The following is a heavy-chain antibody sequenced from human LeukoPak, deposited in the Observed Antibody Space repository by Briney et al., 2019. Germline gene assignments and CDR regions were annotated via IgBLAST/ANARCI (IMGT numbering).Heavy chain of an antibody. CDR1: GLSFSSYG. D-gene: IGHD6-13*01. CDR2: ISVRGGST. V-gene: IGHV3-23*01. CDR3: AKPPLGAAAGTGNFDY. J-gene: IGHJ4*02. Sequence: GVCLRVSCAASGLSFSSYGISWLRPAPRKELKWVSGISVRGGSTYYADSVKGRFTISRDNSKNTLYLQMNSRRAEDTAVYYCAKPPLGAAAGTGNFDYWRQGTLVSVSS.